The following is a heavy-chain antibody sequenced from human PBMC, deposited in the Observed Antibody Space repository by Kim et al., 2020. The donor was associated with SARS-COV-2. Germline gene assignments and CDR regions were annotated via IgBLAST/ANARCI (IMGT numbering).Heavy chain of an antibody. CDR3: ARVPRPEYYDILTGYSLGPYYYGMDV. J-gene: IGHJ6*02. Sequence: GGSLRLSCAASGFTFSDYYMSWIRQAPGKGLEWVSYISSSGSTIYYADSVKGRFTISRDNAKNSLYLQMNSLRAEDTAVYYCARVPRPEYYDILTGYSLGPYYYGMDVWGQGTTVTVSS. CDR2: ISSSGSTI. V-gene: IGHV3-11*01. D-gene: IGHD3-9*01. CDR1: GFTFSDYY.